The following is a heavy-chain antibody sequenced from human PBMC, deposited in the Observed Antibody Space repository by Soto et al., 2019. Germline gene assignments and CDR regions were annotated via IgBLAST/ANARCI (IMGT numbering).Heavy chain of an antibody. J-gene: IGHJ4*02. CDR3: ARDFSMVVVATGY. CDR1: GFTFSSYA. D-gene: IGHD2-15*01. Sequence: QVQLVESGGGVVQPGRSLRLSCAASGFTFSSYAMHWVRQAPGKGLEWVAVISYDGSNKYYADSVKGRFTISRDNSKDTVYLQMNSLRAEDTAVYYCARDFSMVVVATGYWGQGTLVTVSS. CDR2: ISYDGSNK. V-gene: IGHV3-30-3*01.